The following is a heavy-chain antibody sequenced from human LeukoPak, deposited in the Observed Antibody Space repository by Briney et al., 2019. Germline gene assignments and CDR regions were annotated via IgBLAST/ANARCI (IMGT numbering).Heavy chain of an antibody. CDR3: ASLYSSSSFDY. Sequence: GGSLRLSCAASGFTFSSYAMSWVRQAPGKGLEWVSAISGNGGDTFYADSVKGRFTNSRDNSKNTLYLQMSSLRAEDTAVYYCASLYSSSSFDYWGQGTLVTVSS. J-gene: IGHJ4*02. D-gene: IGHD6-6*01. CDR1: GFTFSSYA. V-gene: IGHV3-23*01. CDR2: ISGNGGDT.